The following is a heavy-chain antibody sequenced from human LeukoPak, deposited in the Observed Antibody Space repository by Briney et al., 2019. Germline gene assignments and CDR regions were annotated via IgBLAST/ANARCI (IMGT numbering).Heavy chain of an antibody. CDR3: ARGRHLYSYAYDYYMDV. CDR2: INTDGSST. Sequence: GGSLRLSCAASGFTFSSHWMHWVRQAPGKGLVWVSRINTDGSSTNYADSVKGRFTISRDNAKNTLYLQVDSLRAEDTAVYYCARGRHLYSYAYDYYMDVWGKGTTVTISS. CDR1: GFTFSSHW. J-gene: IGHJ6*03. D-gene: IGHD5-18*01. V-gene: IGHV3-74*01.